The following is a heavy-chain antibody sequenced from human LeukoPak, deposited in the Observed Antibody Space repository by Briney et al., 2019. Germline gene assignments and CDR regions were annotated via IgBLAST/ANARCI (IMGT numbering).Heavy chain of an antibody. D-gene: IGHD1-26*01. CDR1: GYTFTSYY. Sequence: GGSLRLSCAASGYTFTSYYMHWVRQAPGQGLEWMGIINPSGGSTSYAQKFQGRVTMTRDTSTSTVYMELSSLRSEDTAVYYCARVRWGGPPWAFDIWGQGTMVTVSS. V-gene: IGHV1-46*01. CDR2: INPSGGST. J-gene: IGHJ3*02. CDR3: ARVRWGGPPWAFDI.